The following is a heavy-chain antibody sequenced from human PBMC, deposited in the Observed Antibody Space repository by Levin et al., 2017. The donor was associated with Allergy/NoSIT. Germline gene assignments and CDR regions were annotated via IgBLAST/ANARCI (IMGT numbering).Heavy chain of an antibody. V-gene: IGHV3-15*01. Sequence: GGSLRLSCAASGFTFSNVWMTWVRQAPGKGLEWFGRIKRKTDGGTTDYAAPVKDRFTISRDDSRNTLYLQMSSLKVEDTAVYYCTSTLGYWGQGTLVSVSS. D-gene: IGHD5/OR15-5a*01. CDR1: GFTFSNVW. J-gene: IGHJ4*02. CDR3: TSTLGY. CDR2: IKRKTDGGTT.